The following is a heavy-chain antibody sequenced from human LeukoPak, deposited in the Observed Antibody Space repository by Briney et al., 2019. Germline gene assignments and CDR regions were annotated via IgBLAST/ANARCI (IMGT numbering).Heavy chain of an antibody. D-gene: IGHD3-22*01. Sequence: GASVKVSCKASGYTFSSCAINWVRQAPGQGLEYMGWIDTKTGNPTYAQGFTGRFVFSLDTSVSTAYLQIGSLKAEDTAVYYGAIHPSDSSGYFSYWGQGALVTVSS. CDR1: GYTFSSCA. CDR2: IDTKTGNP. V-gene: IGHV7-4-1*01. CDR3: AIHPSDSSGYFSY. J-gene: IGHJ4*02.